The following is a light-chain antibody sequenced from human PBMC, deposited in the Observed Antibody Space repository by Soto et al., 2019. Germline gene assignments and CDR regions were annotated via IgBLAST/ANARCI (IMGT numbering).Light chain of an antibody. V-gene: IGLV1-40*01. CDR2: GNS. J-gene: IGLJ3*02. Sequence: QSVLTQPPSVSGAPGQRVTISCTGSSSNIGSGYDVHWYQQLPGTAPKLLIYGNSNRPSGVPDRFSGSKYGTSASLAITGLQAKGGADYYGQSFDSSLSGWVFGGGTELTVL. CDR3: QSFDSSLSGWV. CDR1: SSNIGSGYD.